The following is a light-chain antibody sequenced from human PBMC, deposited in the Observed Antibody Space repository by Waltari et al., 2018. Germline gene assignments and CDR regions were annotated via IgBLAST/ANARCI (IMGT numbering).Light chain of an antibody. CDR1: QGISKF. CDR3: QQYKTFPLT. CDR2: GAS. V-gene: IGKV1-16*01. Sequence: DLQITQSPSSLAASVGDRGTLTCRASQGISKFLAWFRQKPGKAPESLIYGASSLQSGAPSRFSGSGSGTDFTLTISSLQPEDFASYYCQQYKTFPLTFGGGTKVEIK. J-gene: IGKJ4*01.